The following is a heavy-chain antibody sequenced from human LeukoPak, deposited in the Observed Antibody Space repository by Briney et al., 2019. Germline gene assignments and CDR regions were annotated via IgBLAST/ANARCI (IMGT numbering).Heavy chain of an antibody. D-gene: IGHD1-26*01. V-gene: IGHV3-7*01. J-gene: IGHJ3*02. CDR1: GFIFSNFW. CDR3: AREGFWWELPPGAFDI. CDR2: INRDGSEK. Sequence: GGSLRLSCAGSGFIFSNFWMGWARQGPGKGLQWVASINRDGSEKHPVDSVKGRFTISRDNSKNTLYLQMNSLRAEDTAVYYCAREGFWWELPPGAFDIWGQGTMVTVSS.